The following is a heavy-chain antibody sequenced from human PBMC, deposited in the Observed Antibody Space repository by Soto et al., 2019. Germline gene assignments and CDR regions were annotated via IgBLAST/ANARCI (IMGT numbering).Heavy chain of an antibody. CDR2: IYTGDLDT. CDR3: ARGYNGGLSINPHYFDL. CDR1: GYRFTSYW. V-gene: IGHV5-51*01. D-gene: IGHD3-9*01. J-gene: IGHJ1*01. Sequence: PGESLKISCTGSGYRFTSYWIAWVRQVPGKGLEFMGIIYTGDLDTRYNPSFQGQVTISVDRSINTAYLQWNSLRAPDTAMYYCARGYNGGLSINPHYFDLWGQGTLVTVSS.